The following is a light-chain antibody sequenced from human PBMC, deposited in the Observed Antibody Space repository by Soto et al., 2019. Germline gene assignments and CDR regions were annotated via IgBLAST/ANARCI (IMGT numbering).Light chain of an antibody. CDR3: NQAFLTPIT. Sequence: DIVMTQSPLSLPFTPGEPASISCRSSQSLLHSNGDSYLDWYLQKPGQSPQLLIYLGSNRASGVTERFSGSGLGQYLKLKIIRLEAEYVGGYNRNQAFLTPIT. CDR2: LGS. V-gene: IGKV2-28*01. J-gene: IGKJ5*01. CDR1: QSLLHSNGDSY.